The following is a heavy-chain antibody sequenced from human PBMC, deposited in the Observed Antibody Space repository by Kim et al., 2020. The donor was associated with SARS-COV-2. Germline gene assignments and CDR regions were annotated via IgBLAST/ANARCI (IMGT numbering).Heavy chain of an antibody. J-gene: IGHJ6*02. CDR2: IRGGGTT. Sequence: GGSLRLSCAASGFTFSNYAMSWVRQAPGKGLEWVSSIRGGGTTYYADSVKGRFTISRDNSKNTLYLQMNSLRAEDTAVYYCAKAVVGSSCCYYYGMDVWGQGTTVTVSS. D-gene: IGHD2-15*01. CDR3: AKAVVGSSCCYYYGMDV. V-gene: IGHV3-23*01. CDR1: GFTFSNYA.